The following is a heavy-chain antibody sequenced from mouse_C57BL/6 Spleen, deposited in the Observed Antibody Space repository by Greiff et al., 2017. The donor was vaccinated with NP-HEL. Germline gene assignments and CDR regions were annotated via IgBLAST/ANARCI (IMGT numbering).Heavy chain of an antibody. CDR3: ARDIYYDYGYAMDY. V-gene: IGHV1-82*01. CDR2: IYPGDGDT. D-gene: IGHD2-4*01. CDR1: GYAFSSSW. J-gene: IGHJ4*01. Sequence: QVQLQQSGPELVKPGASVKISCKASGYAFSSSWMNWVKQRPGKGLEWIGRIYPGDGDTNYNGKFKGKATLTADKSSSTAYMQLSSLTSEDSAVYICARDIYYDYGYAMDYWGQGTSVTVSS.